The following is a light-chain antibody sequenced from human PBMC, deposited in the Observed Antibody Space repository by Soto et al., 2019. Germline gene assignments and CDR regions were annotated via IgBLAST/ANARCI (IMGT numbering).Light chain of an antibody. CDR3: TSYTTIGTLDL. CDR2: EVS. J-gene: IGLJ1*01. Sequence: QSALTQPASVSGSPGQSITISCTGTSSDVGGYNYVSWHQQHPGKAPKLMIYEVSNRPSGVSTRFSGSKSGSTASLTISGLQTEDEADYYCTSYTTIGTLDLFGTGTKVTVL. V-gene: IGLV2-14*01. CDR1: SSDVGGYNY.